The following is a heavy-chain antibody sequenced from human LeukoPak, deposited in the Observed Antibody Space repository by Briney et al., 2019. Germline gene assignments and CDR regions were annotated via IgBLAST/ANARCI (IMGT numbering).Heavy chain of an antibody. D-gene: IGHD4-17*01. CDR1: GGSISIISYY. CDR3: ARVFGTTGYYYYGMDV. V-gene: IGHV4-31*03. J-gene: IGHJ6*02. CDR2: IYYSGST. Sequence: SETLSLTCTVSGGSISIISYYWSWIRQHPGKGLEWIGYIYYSGSTYYNPSLKSRVTISVDTSKNQFSLKLSSVTAADTAVYYCARVFGTTGYYYYGMDVWGQGTTVTVSS.